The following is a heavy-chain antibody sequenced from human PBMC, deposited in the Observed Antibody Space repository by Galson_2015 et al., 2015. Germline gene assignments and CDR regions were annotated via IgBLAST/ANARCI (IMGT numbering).Heavy chain of an antibody. CDR3: ARAPELYSSGWYYFDY. CDR1: GGTFSSYA. Sequence: KVSCKASGGTFSSYAISWVRQAPGQGLEWMGGIIPIFGTANYAQKFQGRVTITADESTSTAYMELSSLRSEDTAVYYCARAPELYSSGWYYFDYWGQGTLVTVSS. CDR2: IIPIFGTA. J-gene: IGHJ4*02. D-gene: IGHD6-19*01. V-gene: IGHV1-69*01.